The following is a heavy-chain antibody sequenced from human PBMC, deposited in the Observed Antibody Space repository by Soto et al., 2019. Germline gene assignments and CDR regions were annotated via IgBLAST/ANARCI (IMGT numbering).Heavy chain of an antibody. CDR2: ITSSSSYI. V-gene: IGHV3-21*01. J-gene: IGHJ4*02. CDR3: VRARSTDSRPDY. CDR1: GFTFSLDS. D-gene: IGHD3-22*01. Sequence: PGGSLRLSCAASGFTFSLDSMIWVRQAPGKGLEWVASITSSSSYIYYEDSLKGRFTISRDNAKNSLFLQLDSLRAEDTAAYFCVRARSTDSRPDYWGQGTLVTVSS.